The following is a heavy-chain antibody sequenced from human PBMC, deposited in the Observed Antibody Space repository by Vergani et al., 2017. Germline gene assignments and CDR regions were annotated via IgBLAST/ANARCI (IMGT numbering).Heavy chain of an antibody. V-gene: IGHV3-73*02. J-gene: IGHJ6*04. CDR1: GVTFRGSA. CDR3: YYDFWAGYESGDV. D-gene: IGHD3-3*01. CDR2: IRDKTYNYAT. Sequence: EVQLVESGGGLVQPGGSLTHSCAASGVTFRGSALHWVRQTSGKGLEWIGRIRDKTYNYATAYAVSVKGRFIISRDDSKNTAYLQMNRLTIEDTAVYYCYYDFWAGYESGDVWVKGTTVTVSS.